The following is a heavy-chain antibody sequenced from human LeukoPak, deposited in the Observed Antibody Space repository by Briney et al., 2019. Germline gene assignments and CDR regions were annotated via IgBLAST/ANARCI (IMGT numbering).Heavy chain of an antibody. CDR2: ISAYNGNT. CDR1: GYTFTSYG. V-gene: IGHV1-18*01. Sequence: ASVKVSCKASGYTFTSYGISWVRQAPGQGLEWMGWISAYNGNTNYAQKLQGRVTMTTDTSTSTAYMELRSLRSDDTAVYYCASWTLAAAGNWFDPWGQGTLVTVSS. CDR3: ASWTLAAAGNWFDP. D-gene: IGHD6-13*01. J-gene: IGHJ5*02.